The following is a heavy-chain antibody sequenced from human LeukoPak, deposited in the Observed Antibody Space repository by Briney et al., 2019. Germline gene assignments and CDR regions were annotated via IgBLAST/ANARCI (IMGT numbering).Heavy chain of an antibody. D-gene: IGHD3-10*01. Sequence: ASVKVSCKASGYTFTSYGISWVRQAPGQGLEWMGWISAYNGNTNYAQKLQGRVTMTTDTSTSTAYMELRSLRSDDTAVYYCARDKGGLWFGELLNTYYYYGMDVWGQGTTVTVPS. CDR1: GYTFTSYG. V-gene: IGHV1-18*01. CDR3: ARDKGGLWFGELLNTYYYYGMDV. J-gene: IGHJ6*02. CDR2: ISAYNGNT.